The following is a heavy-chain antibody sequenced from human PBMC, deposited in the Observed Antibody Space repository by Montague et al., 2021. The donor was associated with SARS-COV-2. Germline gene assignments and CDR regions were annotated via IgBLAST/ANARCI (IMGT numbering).Heavy chain of an antibody. J-gene: IGHJ4*02. CDR3: AKDIYPFTMVRGVSNPGFDY. D-gene: IGHD3-10*01. V-gene: IGHV3-9*01. Sequence: SLRLSCAASGFTFDAYAMHWVRQAPGKGLEWVSGISWNGGSIGYSYSLKVRFTISRDNAKNSLYLQMNSLRAEDTALYYCAKDIYPFTMVRGVSNPGFDYWGQGTLVTVSS. CDR2: ISWNGGSI. CDR1: GFTFDAYA.